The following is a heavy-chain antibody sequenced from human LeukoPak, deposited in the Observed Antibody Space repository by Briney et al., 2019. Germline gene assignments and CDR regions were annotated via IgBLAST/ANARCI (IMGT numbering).Heavy chain of an antibody. J-gene: IGHJ6*03. V-gene: IGHV3-48*04. CDR3: ARDGGNYVSYYYYMDV. Sequence: SRCSDTIYYTDSVKGRFTTSRDNAKNSLYLQMSSLRAEDTAVYYCARDGGNYVSYYYYMDVWGKGTTVTVSS. D-gene: IGHD4-11*01. CDR2: SRCSDTI.